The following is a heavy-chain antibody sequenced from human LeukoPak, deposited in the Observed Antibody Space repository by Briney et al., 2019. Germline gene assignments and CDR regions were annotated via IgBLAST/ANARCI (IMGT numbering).Heavy chain of an antibody. J-gene: IGHJ4*02. CDR1: GGPIIASY. CDR2: THYSGTG. V-gene: IGHV4-59*01. Sequence: PSETLSLTCAVSGGPIIASYWSWIRQPPGKGLEWIGYTHYSGTGNYNPSLKSRVTISIDTSKNRFSLRLTSVTAADTAVYYCARVRFYDTTGYSTSYYFDYWGQGALVTVSS. CDR3: ARVRFYDTTGYSTSYYFDY. D-gene: IGHD3-22*01.